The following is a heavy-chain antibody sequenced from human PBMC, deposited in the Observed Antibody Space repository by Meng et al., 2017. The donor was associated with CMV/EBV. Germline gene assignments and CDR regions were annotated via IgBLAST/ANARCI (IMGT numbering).Heavy chain of an antibody. V-gene: IGHV5-51*01. CDR2: IYPGDSDT. J-gene: IGHJ6*02. Sequence: GESLKISCKGSGCSFTRYWIGWVRQMPGKGLEWMGIIYPGDSDTRYSPSFQGQVTISADKSISTAYLQWNSLKASDTAMYYCARGLVGNYSYYYDMDVWGQGTTVTVSS. CDR1: GCSFTRYW. CDR3: ARGLVGNYSYYYDMDV. D-gene: IGHD2-15*01.